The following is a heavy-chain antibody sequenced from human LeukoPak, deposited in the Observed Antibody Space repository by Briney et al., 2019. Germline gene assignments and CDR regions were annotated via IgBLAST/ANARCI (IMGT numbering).Heavy chain of an antibody. CDR3: VRDFTANWFDP. Sequence: GGSLRLPCAASGFIFSHYHMSWIRQAPGKGLEWVAYITGSGSYTNYAASVKGRFTISRDNAKNSLYLQMNSLRAEDTAVYYCVRDFTANWFDPRGQGTLVTVSS. J-gene: IGHJ5*02. CDR2: ITGSGSYT. V-gene: IGHV3-11*05. CDR1: GFIFSHYH.